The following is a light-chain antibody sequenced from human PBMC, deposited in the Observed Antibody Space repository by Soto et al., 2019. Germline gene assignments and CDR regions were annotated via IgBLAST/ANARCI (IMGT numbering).Light chain of an antibody. Sequence: QSALTQPASVSGSPGQSITISCTGTSSDVGGYKFVSWYQQHPGKAPKLMIYEVSNRPSGVSSRFSGSKSGNTASLTISGLQAEDEDDYYCGSYTGSIYVFGTGTKAPS. J-gene: IGLJ1*01. CDR3: GSYTGSIYV. V-gene: IGLV2-14*01. CDR2: EVS. CDR1: SSDVGGYKF.